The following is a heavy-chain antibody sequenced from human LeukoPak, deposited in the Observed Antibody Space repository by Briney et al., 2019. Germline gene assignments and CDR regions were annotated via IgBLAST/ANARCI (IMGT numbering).Heavy chain of an antibody. CDR2: IKEDGSEK. D-gene: IGHD6-19*01. CDR3: ARLLIAVSATGGFDY. Sequence: GGSLRLSCAASGFTFSRHWMSWVRQAPGKGLEWVANIKEDGSEKTYVDSVKGRFTISRDNAKNSLYLQINSLRAEDTAIYYCARLLIAVSATGGFDYWGQGTLVTVSS. J-gene: IGHJ4*02. V-gene: IGHV3-7*03. CDR1: GFTFSRHW.